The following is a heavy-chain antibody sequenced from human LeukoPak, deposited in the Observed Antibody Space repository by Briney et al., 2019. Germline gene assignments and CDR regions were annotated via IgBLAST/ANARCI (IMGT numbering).Heavy chain of an antibody. CDR3: ARLGVGHIVVVPAPPGGTYYMDV. CDR2: IYTSGST. D-gene: IGHD2-2*01. CDR1: GGSISSGSYY. Sequence: SETLSLTCTVSGGSISSGSYYWSWIRQPAGKGLEWIGRIYTSGSTNYNPSLKSRVTISVDTSKNQFSLKLSSVTAADTAVYYCARLGVGHIVVVPAPPGGTYYMDVWGKGTTVTVSS. J-gene: IGHJ6*03. V-gene: IGHV4-61*02.